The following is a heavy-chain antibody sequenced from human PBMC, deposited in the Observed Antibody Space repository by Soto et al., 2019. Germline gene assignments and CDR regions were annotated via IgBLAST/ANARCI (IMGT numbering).Heavy chain of an antibody. CDR3: ARLLTGLAYGMDV. V-gene: IGHV5-51*01. CDR2: IYPGDSDT. Sequence: PGESLKISCNGSGYSFTIYWIGWVRQMPGKGLEWMGIIYPGDSDTRYSPSFQGQVTISADKSISTAYLQWSSLKASDTAMYYCARLLTGLAYGMDVWGQGTTVTVSS. CDR1: GYSFTIYW. J-gene: IGHJ6*02.